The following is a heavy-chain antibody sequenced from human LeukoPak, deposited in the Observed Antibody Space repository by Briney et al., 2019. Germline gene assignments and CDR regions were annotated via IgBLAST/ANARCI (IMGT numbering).Heavy chain of an antibody. J-gene: IGHJ4*02. D-gene: IGHD6-13*01. CDR2: IYYSGST. V-gene: IGHV4-39*01. Sequence: SETLSLTCTVSGGSISSSSYYWGWIRQPPGKGLEWIGSIYYSGSTYYNPSLRSRVTISVDTSKNQFSLKLSSVTAADTAVYYCAGGPDSSSWYPGIDYWGQGTLVTVSS. CDR1: GGSISSSSYY. CDR3: AGGPDSSSWYPGIDY.